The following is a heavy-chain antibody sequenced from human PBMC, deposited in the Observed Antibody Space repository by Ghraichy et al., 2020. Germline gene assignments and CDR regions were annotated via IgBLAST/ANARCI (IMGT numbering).Heavy chain of an antibody. D-gene: IGHD6-19*01. V-gene: IGHV3-7*03. CDR2: IKQDGSDI. CDR3: ARTGYTSGWGPFDY. J-gene: IGHJ4*02. CDR1: GFTFSGSW. Sequence: GGSLRLSCAASGFTFSGSWMSWVRQPPGRGLEWVAKIKQDGSDIYSVDSVKGRFTLYRDNAKNSLSLQMDSMRAEDTAVYYCARTGYTSGWGPFDYWGQGALVTVSS.